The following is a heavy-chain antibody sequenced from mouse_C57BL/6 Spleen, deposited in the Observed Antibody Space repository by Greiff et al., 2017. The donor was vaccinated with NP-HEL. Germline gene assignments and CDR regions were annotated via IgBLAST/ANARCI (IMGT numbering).Heavy chain of an antibody. D-gene: IGHD2-2*01. Sequence: VQLQQSGPELVKPGASVKISCKASGYAFRSSWMNWVKQRPGKGLEWIGRIYPGDGDTNYNGKFKGKATLTADKSSSTAYMQLSSLTSEDSAVYFCALLWLRRGGFDYWGQGTTLTVSS. J-gene: IGHJ2*01. CDR1: GYAFRSSW. V-gene: IGHV1-82*01. CDR3: ALLWLRRGGFDY. CDR2: IYPGDGDT.